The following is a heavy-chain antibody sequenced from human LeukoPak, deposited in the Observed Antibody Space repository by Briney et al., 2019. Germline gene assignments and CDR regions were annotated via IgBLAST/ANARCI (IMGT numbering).Heavy chain of an antibody. J-gene: IGHJ6*02. D-gene: IGHD4-17*01. CDR3: ARGTVTRLWAMHYGMDV. CDR1: GFTFSDYY. Sequence: TGGSLRLSCAASGFTFSDYYMSGLRPAPGKGRERGSYISSSGSTIYYAASVKGRFTISRDNAKNSLYLQMNSLRAEDTAVYYCARGTVTRLWAMHYGMDVWGQGTTVTVSS. V-gene: IGHV3-11*01. CDR2: ISSSGSTI.